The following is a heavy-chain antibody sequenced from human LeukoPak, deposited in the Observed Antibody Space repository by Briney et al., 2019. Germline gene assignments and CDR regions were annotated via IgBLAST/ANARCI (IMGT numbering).Heavy chain of an antibody. D-gene: IGHD3-22*01. Sequence: ASVKVSCKASGYTFTSYYMHWVRQAPGQGLEWMGIINPSGGSTSYAQKLQGRVTMTRNTSISTAYMELSSLRSEDTAVYCCARDYYYDSSGHKSGYFDLWGRGTLVTVSS. CDR1: GYTFTSYY. CDR3: ARDYYYDSSGHKSGYFDL. CDR2: INPSGGST. J-gene: IGHJ2*01. V-gene: IGHV1-46*04.